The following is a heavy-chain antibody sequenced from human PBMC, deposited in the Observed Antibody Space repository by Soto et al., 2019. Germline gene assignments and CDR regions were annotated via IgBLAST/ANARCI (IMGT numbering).Heavy chain of an antibody. V-gene: IGHV4-59*01. CDR1: GGSLSTYY. Sequence: QVRLQESGPGLVKPSETLSLTCTVSGGSLSTYYWSWIRQPPGKGLEWIVYMSYSGSSNYNPSLKSRVTMSVDTSKNQVYLKLSSVTAADTAVYYCARTRITSTAATFDPWGQGTLVTVSS. J-gene: IGHJ5*02. D-gene: IGHD1-20*01. CDR2: MSYSGSS. CDR3: ARTRITSTAATFDP.